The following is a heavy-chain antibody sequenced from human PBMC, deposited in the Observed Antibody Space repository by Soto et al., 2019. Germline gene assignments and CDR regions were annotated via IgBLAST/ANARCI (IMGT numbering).Heavy chain of an antibody. CDR2: IYYSGST. Sequence: SETLSLTCTVSGGSISSSSYYWGWIRQPPGKGLEWIGSIYYSGSTYYNPSLKSRVTISVDTSKNQFSLKLSSVTAADTAVYYCARPVGRAGVYFDYWGQGTLVTVSS. CDR1: GGSISSSSYY. CDR3: ARPVGRAGVYFDY. J-gene: IGHJ4*02. V-gene: IGHV4-39*01. D-gene: IGHD3-10*01.